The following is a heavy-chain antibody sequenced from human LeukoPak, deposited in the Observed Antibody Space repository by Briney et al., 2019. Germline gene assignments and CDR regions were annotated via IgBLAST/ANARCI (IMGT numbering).Heavy chain of an antibody. CDR2: ISGSGGST. V-gene: IGHV3-23*01. J-gene: IGHJ4*02. CDR3: ARDRDIAAAGRGGYFDL. Sequence: GGSLRLSCAASGFTFSSYAMSWVRQAPGKGLEWVSAISGSGGSTYYADSVKGRFTISRDNSKNTQYLQMNSLRTEDTALYFCARDRDIAAAGRGGYFDLWGQGTLVTVSS. CDR1: GFTFSSYA. D-gene: IGHD6-13*01.